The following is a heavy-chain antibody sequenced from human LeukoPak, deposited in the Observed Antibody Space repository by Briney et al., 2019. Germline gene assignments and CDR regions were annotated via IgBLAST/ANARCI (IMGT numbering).Heavy chain of an antibody. CDR2: INPNSGGT. Sequence: ASVKVSCKASGYTFTGYYMHWVRQAPGQGLEWMGWINPNSGGTNYAQKFQGRVTMTRDTSISTAYMELSRLRSDDTAVYYCARVCRRIAAASRGWFDPWGQGTLVTVSS. CDR1: GYTFTGYY. J-gene: IGHJ5*02. CDR3: ARVCRRIAAASRGWFDP. D-gene: IGHD6-13*01. V-gene: IGHV1-2*02.